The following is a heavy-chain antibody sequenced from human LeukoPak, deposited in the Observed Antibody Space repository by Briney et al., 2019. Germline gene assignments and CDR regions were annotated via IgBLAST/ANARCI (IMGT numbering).Heavy chain of an antibody. CDR1: GFSDSSSY. Sequence: PGGSLRLSCAASGFSDSSSYMIWVRQAPGKGLEWVSIIYSGGGTFYADSVKGRFTISRDSFKNTLYLQMNSLRGHDTAIDYCSRAFSQAFDIWGQGTMVTVSS. CDR3: SRAFSQAFDI. V-gene: IGHV3-66*01. CDR2: IYSGGGT. J-gene: IGHJ3*02. D-gene: IGHD3-3*02.